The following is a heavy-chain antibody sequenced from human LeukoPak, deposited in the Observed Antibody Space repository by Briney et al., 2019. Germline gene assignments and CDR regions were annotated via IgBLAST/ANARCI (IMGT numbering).Heavy chain of an antibody. CDR3: ARGEGDSSGYYLLWFDY. J-gene: IGHJ4*02. Sequence: ASVKVSCKASGYTFTSYGISWVRQAPGQGLEWMGWISAYNGNTNYAQKLQGRVTMTTDTSTSTAYMVLRSLRSDDTAVYYCARGEGDSSGYYLLWFDYWGQGTLVTVSS. CDR2: ISAYNGNT. D-gene: IGHD3-22*01. V-gene: IGHV1-18*01. CDR1: GYTFTSYG.